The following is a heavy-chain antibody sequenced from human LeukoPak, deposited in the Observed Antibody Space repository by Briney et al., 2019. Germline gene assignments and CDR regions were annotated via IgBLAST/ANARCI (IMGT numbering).Heavy chain of an antibody. CDR2: ISSNGGST. J-gene: IGHJ4*02. CDR3: ARDRGGRMAAAGSGDY. Sequence: PGGSLRLSCAASGFTFSSYAMHWVRQAPGKGLEYVSAISSNGGSTYYANSVKGRFTISRDNSKNTLYLQMGSLRAEDMAVYYCARDRGGRMAAAGSGDYWGQGTLVTVSS. CDR1: GFTFSSYA. V-gene: IGHV3-64*01. D-gene: IGHD6-13*01.